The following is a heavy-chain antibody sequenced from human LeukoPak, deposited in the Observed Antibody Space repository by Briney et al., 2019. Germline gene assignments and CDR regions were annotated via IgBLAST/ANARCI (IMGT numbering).Heavy chain of an antibody. Sequence: ASVKVSCKASGYTFTGYYMHWVRRAPGQGLEWMVWINPNSGGTNYAQKFQGRVTMTRDTSISTAYMELSRLRSDDTAVYYCARVSAPEYGDYGGTFDYWGQGTLVTVSS. J-gene: IGHJ4*02. V-gene: IGHV1-2*02. CDR1: GYTFTGYY. CDR3: ARVSAPEYGDYGGTFDY. CDR2: INPNSGGT. D-gene: IGHD4-17*01.